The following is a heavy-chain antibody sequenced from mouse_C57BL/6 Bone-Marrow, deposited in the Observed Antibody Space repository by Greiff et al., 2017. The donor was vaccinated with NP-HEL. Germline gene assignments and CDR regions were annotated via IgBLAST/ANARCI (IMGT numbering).Heavy chain of an antibody. D-gene: IGHD1-1*01. J-gene: IGHJ4*01. CDR1: GYTFTDYY. CDR2: INPNNGGT. CDR3: ARGLYYYGSGYAMDY. Sequence: EVQLQQSGPELVKPGASVKISCKASGYTFTDYYMNWVKQSHGKSLEWIGDINPNNGGTSYNQKFKGKATLTVDKSSSTAYMELRSLTSEDSAVYYCARGLYYYGSGYAMDYWGQGTSVTVSS. V-gene: IGHV1-26*01.